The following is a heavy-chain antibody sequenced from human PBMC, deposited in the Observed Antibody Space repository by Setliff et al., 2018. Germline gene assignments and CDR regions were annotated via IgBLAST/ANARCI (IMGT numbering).Heavy chain of an antibody. CDR1: GFTFTSYA. Sequence: PGGSLRLSCAASGFTFTSYAMSWVRQAPGKGLEWVSAISGSGGSTYYADSVKGRFTISRDNSKNTLYLQMNSLKTEDTAVYYCTTSSGYYLDAFDIWGQGTMVTVSS. V-gene: IGHV3-23*01. CDR3: TTSSGYYLDAFDI. CDR2: ISGSGGST. D-gene: IGHD3-22*01. J-gene: IGHJ3*02.